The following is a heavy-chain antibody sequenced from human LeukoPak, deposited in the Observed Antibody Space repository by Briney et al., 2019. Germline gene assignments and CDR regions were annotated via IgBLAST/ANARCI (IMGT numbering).Heavy chain of an antibody. V-gene: IGHV4-39*07. CDR3: ARSRDGINFALIHPPYFGY. Sequence: SETLSLTCTVSGGSISSSSYYWGWIRQPPGRGLEWIGSIYYSGSTYYNPSLKSRVTISVDTSRNQFSLKLRSVTAADTAVYYCARSRDGINFALIHPPYFGYWGQGILVTVSS. CDR1: GGSISSSSYY. J-gene: IGHJ4*02. CDR2: IYYSGST. D-gene: IGHD5-24*01.